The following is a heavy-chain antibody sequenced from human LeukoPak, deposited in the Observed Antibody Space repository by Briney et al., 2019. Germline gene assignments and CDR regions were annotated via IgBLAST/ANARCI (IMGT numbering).Heavy chain of an antibody. Sequence: SETLSLTCTVSGGSISAYYWSWIRQPPGKGLEWIGYIYYSGSTSHNPSLKSRATISVDTSKNQFSLKLSSVTAADTAVYYCARAGYYASANYWGQGTLVTVSS. CDR1: GGSISAYY. CDR3: ARAGYYASANY. V-gene: IGHV4-59*01. J-gene: IGHJ4*02. CDR2: IYYSGST. D-gene: IGHD3-10*01.